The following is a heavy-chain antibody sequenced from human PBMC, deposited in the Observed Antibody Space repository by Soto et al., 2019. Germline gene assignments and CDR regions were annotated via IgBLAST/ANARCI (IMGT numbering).Heavy chain of an antibody. CDR1: GFIFSNYG. CDR2: ISEDGSGK. Sequence: QVQVVESGGGVAQPGRSLRLSCSVSGFIFSNYGMQWVRQAPGKGLEWVAVISEDGSGKYYADSVKGRFTISRDNSKNTLYLQMNSLRAEDTAVYYCTKGCARGFDLCGSWGQGTLVTVSS. J-gene: IGHJ5*02. D-gene: IGHD5-12*01. V-gene: IGHV3-30*18. CDR3: TKGCARGFDLCGS.